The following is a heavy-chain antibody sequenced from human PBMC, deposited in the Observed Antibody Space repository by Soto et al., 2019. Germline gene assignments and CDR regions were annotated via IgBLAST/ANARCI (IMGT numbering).Heavy chain of an antibody. D-gene: IGHD3-22*01. Sequence: PSETLSLTCAVYGGSFSGYSWTWIRQPPGKGLEWIGEINHSGSTNHNPSLKSRVTMSVNTSKNQFSLKLSSVTAADTAVYYCERGEVKIQKKSHYYYVLDVWGQGTTVTVSS. CDR3: ERGEVKIQKKSHYYYVLDV. J-gene: IGHJ6*02. CDR2: INHSGST. V-gene: IGHV4-34*01. CDR1: GGSFSGYS.